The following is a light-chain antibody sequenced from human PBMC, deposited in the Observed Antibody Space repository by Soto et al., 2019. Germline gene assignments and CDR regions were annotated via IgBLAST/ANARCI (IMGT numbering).Light chain of an antibody. CDR1: SSDVGGYNY. CDR3: SSYTGSSTYVV. V-gene: IGLV2-14*01. CDR2: DVR. Sequence: QSALTQPASVSGSPGQSITISCTGTSSDVGGYNYVSWYQQHPGKAPKLMIYDVRNRPSGVSNRFSGSKSGNTASLTISGLQDEDEADYYCSSYTGSSTYVVFGGGTKVTVL. J-gene: IGLJ2*01.